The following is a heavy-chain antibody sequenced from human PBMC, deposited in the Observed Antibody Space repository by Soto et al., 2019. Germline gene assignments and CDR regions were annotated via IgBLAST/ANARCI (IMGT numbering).Heavy chain of an antibody. D-gene: IGHD5-12*01. CDR3: AGAGWLTPDVYYLDY. V-gene: IGHV1-69*01. J-gene: IGHJ4*02. Sequence: QVQLVQSGAEVKKPRSSVKVSCKASGGTFSSYAISWLRQAPGQGLEWMGGIIPIFGTANYAQKFQGRVTISADESKSTAYMELTSLRSEDTAVYYCAGAGWLTPDVYYLDYWGQGTLVTVSS. CDR1: GGTFSSYA. CDR2: IIPIFGTA.